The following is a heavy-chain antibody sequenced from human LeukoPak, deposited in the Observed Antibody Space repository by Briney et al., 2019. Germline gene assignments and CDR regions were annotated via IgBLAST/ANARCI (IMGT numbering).Heavy chain of an antibody. V-gene: IGHV4-38-2*02. J-gene: IGHJ4*02. Sequence: PSEPLSLTCTVSGYSINSGYFWGWVRQPPGKGPEWIGSIFHTGDVYYNPSLRSRVTLSIDTSRNQVSLKVTSVTAADTALYYCARVVASTSIDSWGQGILVTVSS. CDR3: ARVVASTSIDS. D-gene: IGHD2-15*01. CDR1: GYSINSGYF. CDR2: IFHTGDV.